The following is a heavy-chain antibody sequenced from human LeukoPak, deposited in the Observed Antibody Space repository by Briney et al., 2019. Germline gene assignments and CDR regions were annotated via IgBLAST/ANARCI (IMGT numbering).Heavy chain of an antibody. CDR3: ARVGDSSGYYLYYFDY. Sequence: SETLSLTCTVSGGSISSYYWSWIRQLPGKGLEWIGYIYYSGSTNYNPSLKSRVTISVDTSKNQFSLKLSSVTAADTAVYYCARVGDSSGYYLYYFDYWGQGTLVTVSS. V-gene: IGHV4-59*01. CDR1: GGSISSYY. CDR2: IYYSGST. J-gene: IGHJ4*02. D-gene: IGHD3-22*01.